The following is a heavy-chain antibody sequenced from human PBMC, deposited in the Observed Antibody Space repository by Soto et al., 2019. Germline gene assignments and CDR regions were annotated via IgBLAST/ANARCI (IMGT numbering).Heavy chain of an antibody. CDR3: ASTPYCSSTSCYVGRRYFDY. CDR2: IYYSGST. CDR1: GGSISSGGYY. V-gene: IGHV4-39*01. J-gene: IGHJ4*02. Sequence: ETLSLTCTVSGGSISSGGYYWSWIRQHPGKGLEWIGYIYYSGSTYYNPSLKSRVTISVDTSKNQFSLKLSSVTAADTAVYYCASTPYCSSTSCYVGRRYFDYWGQGTLVTVSS. D-gene: IGHD2-2*01.